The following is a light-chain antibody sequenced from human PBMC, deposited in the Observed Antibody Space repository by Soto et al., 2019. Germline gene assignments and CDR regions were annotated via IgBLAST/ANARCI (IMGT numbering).Light chain of an antibody. CDR3: QQYYSTPLT. V-gene: IGKV4-1*01. CDR2: WAS. J-gene: IGKJ4*01. Sequence: IVLSHSRDSLAVSLGERATINCKSSQSVLYSSNNKNYLAWYQQKPGQPPKLLIYWASTRESGVPDRFSGSGSGTDFTLTISSLQAEDVAVYYCQQYYSTPLTFGGGTKVDIK. CDR1: QSVLYSSNNKNY.